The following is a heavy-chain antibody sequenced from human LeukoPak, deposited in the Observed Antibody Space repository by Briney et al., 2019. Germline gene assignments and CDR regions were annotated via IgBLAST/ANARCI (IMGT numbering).Heavy chain of an antibody. J-gene: IGHJ4*02. Sequence: GGSLRLSCAASGFTFSSSAMPWVRQAPDKGLEWVAVISYDGSNKYYADSVKGRFTTSRDNSKNTLYLQMNSLRADDTAVYYCARDRDSSGWYEGFDYWGQGTLVTVSS. CDR2: ISYDGSNK. CDR3: ARDRDSSGWYEGFDY. CDR1: GFTFSSSA. V-gene: IGHV3-30-3*01. D-gene: IGHD6-19*01.